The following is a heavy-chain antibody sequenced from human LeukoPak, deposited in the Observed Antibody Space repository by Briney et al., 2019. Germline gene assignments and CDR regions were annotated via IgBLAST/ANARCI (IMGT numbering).Heavy chain of an antibody. Sequence: GGSLRLSCAASGFTFSSYAMSWVRQAPGKGLEWVSAISGSGGSTYYADSVKGRFTISRDNSKNTLYLQMNSLRAEDTAVYYCAKSYLWFGELSHFDYWGQGTLVTVSS. D-gene: IGHD3-10*01. V-gene: IGHV3-23*01. CDR1: GFTFSSYA. CDR2: ISGSGGST. CDR3: AKSYLWFGELSHFDY. J-gene: IGHJ4*02.